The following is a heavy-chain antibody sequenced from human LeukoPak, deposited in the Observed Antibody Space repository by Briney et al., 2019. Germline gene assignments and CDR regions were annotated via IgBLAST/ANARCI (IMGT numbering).Heavy chain of an antibody. Sequence: ASVKVSCKASGYTFTSYGISWVRQAPGQGLEWMGRIIPIFGTANYAQKFQGRVTITTDESTSTAYMALSSLRSEDTAVYYCARDDSSGYYPSDAFDIWGQGTMVTVSS. V-gene: IGHV1-69*05. J-gene: IGHJ3*02. CDR1: GYTFTSYG. CDR2: IIPIFGTA. CDR3: ARDDSSGYYPSDAFDI. D-gene: IGHD3-22*01.